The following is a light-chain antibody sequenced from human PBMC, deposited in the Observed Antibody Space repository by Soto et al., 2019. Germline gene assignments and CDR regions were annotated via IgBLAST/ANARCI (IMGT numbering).Light chain of an antibody. J-gene: IGKJ1*01. CDR2: PAP. CDR3: QPANKLPRT. CDR1: QDISIW. Sequence: DIQMTQSPSSVSASVGDRVTITCRASQDISIWLAWYQQKPGKAPKLLIYPAPSLQTGAPSRFSGSGPGTEFTLTISSLQPGDFATSYCQPANKLPRTFGQGTKVEVK. V-gene: IGKV1-12*01.